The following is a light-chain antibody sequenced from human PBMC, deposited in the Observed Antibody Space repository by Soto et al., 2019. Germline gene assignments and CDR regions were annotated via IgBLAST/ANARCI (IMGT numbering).Light chain of an antibody. V-gene: IGLV2-14*03. CDR2: DVS. CDR3: SSYTSSSTRV. J-gene: IGLJ1*01. CDR1: SSDIGGYNY. Sequence: QSVLTQPASVSGSPGQSITISCTGTSSDIGGYNYVSWYQQHPGKAPQLMIYDVSNRPSGVSNRFSGSKSGNTASLTISGLQAEDEADYYSSSYTSSSTRVFGTGTKLTVL.